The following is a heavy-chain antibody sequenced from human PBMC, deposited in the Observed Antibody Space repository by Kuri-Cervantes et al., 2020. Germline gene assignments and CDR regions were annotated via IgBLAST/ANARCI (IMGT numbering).Heavy chain of an antibody. D-gene: IGHD2-2*02. V-gene: IGHV4-30-4*08. CDR2: IYYSGST. Sequence: SETLSLTCTVSGGSISSGGYYWSWIRQHPGKGLEWIGYIYYSGSTYYNPSLKSRVTISVDTSKNQFSLKLSSVTAADTAVYHCARGRRIPLMDVWGQGTTVTVSS. CDR3: ARGRRIPLMDV. CDR1: GGSISSGGYY. J-gene: IGHJ6*02.